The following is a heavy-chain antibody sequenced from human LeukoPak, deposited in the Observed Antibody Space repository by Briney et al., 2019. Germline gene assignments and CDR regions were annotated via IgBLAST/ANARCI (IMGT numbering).Heavy chain of an antibody. CDR1: GFTFSSYS. V-gene: IGHV3-48*01. D-gene: IGHD4-17*01. J-gene: IGHJ4*02. Sequence: GGSLRLSCAASGFTFSSYSMNWVRQAPGKGLEWVSYISSSSSTIYYADPVRGRFTISRDNAKDSLYLQMNSLRAEDTAVYYCARGYGLADYWGQGTLVTVSS. CDR2: ISSSSSTI. CDR3: ARGYGLADY.